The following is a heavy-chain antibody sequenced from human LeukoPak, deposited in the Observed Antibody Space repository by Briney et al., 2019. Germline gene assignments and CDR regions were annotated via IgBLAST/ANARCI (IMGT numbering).Heavy chain of an antibody. CDR1: GFTFSDHY. J-gene: IGHJ4*02. V-gene: IGHV3-72*01. CDR3: AREWDSGSYYLGYFDY. Sequence: GGSLRLSCAASGFTFSDHYMDWVRQAPGKGLEWVGRIRNKANSYTTEYAASVKGRFTISRDDSKNSLYLQMNSLKCEDTAVYYCAREWDSGSYYLGYFDYRGQGTLVTVSS. D-gene: IGHD1-26*01. CDR2: IRNKANSYTT.